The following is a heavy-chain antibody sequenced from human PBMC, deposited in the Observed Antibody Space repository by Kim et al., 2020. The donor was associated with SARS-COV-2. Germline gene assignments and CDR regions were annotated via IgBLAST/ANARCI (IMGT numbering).Heavy chain of an antibody. Sequence: ASVKVSCKASGYSFTGYFMHWVRQAPGQGLEWMGRINPNTGATNYAQKFQGRVTMTRDTSISTAYMELSRLGSDDTAVYYCTGGVITTTLWGQGTLVTVS. CDR3: TGGVITTTL. CDR1: GYSFTGYF. V-gene: IGHV1-2*06. CDR2: INPNTGAT. D-gene: IGHD7-27*01. J-gene: IGHJ4*02.